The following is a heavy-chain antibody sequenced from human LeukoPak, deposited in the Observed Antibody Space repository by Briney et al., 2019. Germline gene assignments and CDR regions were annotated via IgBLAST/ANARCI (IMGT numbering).Heavy chain of an antibody. CDR1: GFTFSSYA. D-gene: IGHD5-18*01. CDR3: AGEDTAMVTFSYYYYYGMDV. Sequence: GRSLRLSCAASGFTFSSYAMHWVRQAPGKGLEWVAVISYDGSNKYYADSVKGRFTISRDNSKNTLYLQMNSLRAEDTAVYYCAGEDTAMVTFSYYYYYGMDVWGQGTTVTASS. V-gene: IGHV3-30-3*01. J-gene: IGHJ6*02. CDR2: ISYDGSNK.